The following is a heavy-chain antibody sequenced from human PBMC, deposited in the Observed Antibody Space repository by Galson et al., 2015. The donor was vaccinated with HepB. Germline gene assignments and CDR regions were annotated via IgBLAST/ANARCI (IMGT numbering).Heavy chain of an antibody. CDR2: INAGNGNT. CDR3: ARSNDIVVVPAAMGGDYYYGMDV. D-gene: IGHD2-2*01. CDR1: GYTFTSYA. V-gene: IGHV1-3*01. Sequence: SVKVSCKASGYTFTSYAMHWVRQAPGQRLEWMGWINAGNGNTKYSQKFQGRVTITRDTSASTAYMELSSLRSEDTAVYYCARSNDIVVVPAAMGGDYYYGMDVWGQGTTVTVSS. J-gene: IGHJ6*02.